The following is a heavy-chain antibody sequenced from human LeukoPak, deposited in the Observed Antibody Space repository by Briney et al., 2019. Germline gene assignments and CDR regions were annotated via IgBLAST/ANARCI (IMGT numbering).Heavy chain of an antibody. V-gene: IGHV3-NL1*01. D-gene: IGHD6-19*01. J-gene: IGHJ4*02. Sequence: AGRSLRLSCAASGFTFSSYGMHWVRQAPGKGLECVSGISGSGGSTYYADSVKGRFTISRDNSKNTLYLQMNSLRAEDTALYYCAKVLTSGWSYFDYWGQGTLVTVSS. CDR1: GFTFSSYG. CDR3: AKVLTSGWSYFDY. CDR2: ISGSGGST.